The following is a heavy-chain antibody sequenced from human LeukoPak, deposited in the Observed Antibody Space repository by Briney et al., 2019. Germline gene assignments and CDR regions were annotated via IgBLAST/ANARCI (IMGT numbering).Heavy chain of an antibody. CDR1: GFTFSSYA. CDR2: ISWNSGSI. Sequence: GGSLRLSCAASGFTFSSYAMHWVRQAPGKGLEWVSGISWNSGSIGYADSVKGRFTISRDNAKNSLYLQMNSLRAEDTALYYCAKDSGPAAGYEFQHWGQGTLVTVSS. D-gene: IGHD6-13*01. CDR3: AKDSGPAAGYEFQH. J-gene: IGHJ1*01. V-gene: IGHV3-9*01.